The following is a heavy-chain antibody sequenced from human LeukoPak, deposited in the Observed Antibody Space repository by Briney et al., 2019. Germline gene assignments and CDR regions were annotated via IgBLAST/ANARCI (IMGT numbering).Heavy chain of an antibody. CDR3: ARGRGGGTTVAPFDY. J-gene: IGHJ4*02. CDR2: IYPGDSDT. CDR1: GYSFTSYW. Sequence: GESLKISCKGSGYSFTSYWIGWVRQMPGKGLEWMGIIYPGDSDTRYSPSFQGQVTISADKSISTAYLQWRSLKASDTAMYYCARGRGGGTTVAPFDYWGQGTLVTVSS. V-gene: IGHV5-51*01. D-gene: IGHD4-23*01.